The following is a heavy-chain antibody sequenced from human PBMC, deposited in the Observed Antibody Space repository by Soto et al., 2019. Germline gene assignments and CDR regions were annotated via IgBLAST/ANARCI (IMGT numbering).Heavy chain of an antibody. CDR2: INTFSGIT. D-gene: IGHD6-13*01. J-gene: IGHJ4*02. CDR1: GYTFTSYG. V-gene: IGHV1-18*01. Sequence: QNQLVQSGPEVKEPGASVKISCKTSGYTFTSYGVSWVRQAPGQGLEWRGWINTFSGITNYAQKYQGRVTMTTDTSTRTAYMELRSLRSDDTAIYYCAKYTTREQQLRVDSWGQGTLVTVSS. CDR3: AKYTTREQQLRVDS.